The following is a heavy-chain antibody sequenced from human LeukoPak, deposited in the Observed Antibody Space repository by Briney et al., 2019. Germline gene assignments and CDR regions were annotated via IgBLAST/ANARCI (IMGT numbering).Heavy chain of an antibody. CDR3: AKDMRYFDWLSEQDAFDI. D-gene: IGHD3-9*01. CDR2: ISGSGGST. Sequence: PGGSLRLSCAASGFTFSSYAMSWVRQAPGKGLEWVSAISGSGGSTYYADSVKGRFTISRDNSKNTLYLQMNSLRAEDTAVYYCAKDMRYFDWLSEQDAFDIWGQGTMVTVSS. J-gene: IGHJ3*02. CDR1: GFTFSSYA. V-gene: IGHV3-23*01.